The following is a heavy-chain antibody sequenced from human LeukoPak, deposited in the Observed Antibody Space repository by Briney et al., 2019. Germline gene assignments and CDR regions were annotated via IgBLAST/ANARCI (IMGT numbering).Heavy chain of an antibody. Sequence: SETLSLTCTVSGGSISSYYWSWIRQPPGKGLEWIGYIYYSGSTNYNPSLKSRVTISVDTSKNQFSLKLSSVTAADTAVYYCARSRGLTLRYFDWSSPFDPWGQGTLVTVSS. V-gene: IGHV4-59*01. D-gene: IGHD3-9*01. CDR2: IYYSGST. J-gene: IGHJ5*02. CDR1: GGSISSYY. CDR3: ARSRGLTLRYFDWSSPFDP.